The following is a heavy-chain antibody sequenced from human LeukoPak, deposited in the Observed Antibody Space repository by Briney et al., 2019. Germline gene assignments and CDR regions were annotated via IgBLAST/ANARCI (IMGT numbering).Heavy chain of an antibody. CDR1: GFTFSSYG. Sequence: PGGSLRLSCAASGFTFSSYGMHWVRQAPGKGLEWVAVISYDGSNKYYADSVKGRFTISRDNSKNTLYLQMNSLRAEDTAVYYCAKDPEDYYDILTGLDGGQGTLVTVSS. CDR3: AKDPEDYYDILTGLD. CDR2: ISYDGSNK. V-gene: IGHV3-30*18. D-gene: IGHD3-9*01. J-gene: IGHJ4*02.